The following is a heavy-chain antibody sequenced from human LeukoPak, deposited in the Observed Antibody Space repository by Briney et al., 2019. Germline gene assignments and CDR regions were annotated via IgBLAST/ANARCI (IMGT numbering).Heavy chain of an antibody. D-gene: IGHD4-11*01. J-gene: IGHJ6*02. Sequence: ASVKVSCKASGGTFSSYAISWVRQAPGQGLEWMGRIIPIFGIANYAQKFQGRVTITADKSTSTAYMELSSLRSEDTAVYYCARDRNYDYYYYGMDVWGQGTTVTVSS. CDR2: IIPIFGIA. CDR1: GGTFSSYA. V-gene: IGHV1-69*04. CDR3: ARDRNYDYYYYGMDV.